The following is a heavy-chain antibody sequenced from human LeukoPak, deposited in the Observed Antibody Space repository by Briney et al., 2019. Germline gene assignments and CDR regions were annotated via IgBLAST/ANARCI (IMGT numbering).Heavy chain of an antibody. D-gene: IGHD2-15*01. CDR2: INPNSGGT. J-gene: IGHJ4*02. V-gene: IGHV1-2*06. Sequence: ASVKVSCKASGYTFTGYYMHWVRQAPRQGLEWMGRINPNSGGTNYAQKFQGRVTMTRDTSISTAYMELSRLRSDDTAVYYCARDADVGYCSGASCYGPYFDYWGQGTLVTVSS. CDR1: GYTFTGYY. CDR3: ARDADVGYCSGASCYGPYFDY.